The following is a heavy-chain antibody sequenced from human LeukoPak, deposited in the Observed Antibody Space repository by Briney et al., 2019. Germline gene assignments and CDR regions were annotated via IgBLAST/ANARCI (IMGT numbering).Heavy chain of an antibody. CDR3: AREGGFYRPLDY. Sequence: KASGTLSLICGVSGGSISNTNWWTWVRQPPGKGLEWIGEVHLDGRTNYNPSLESRLTMSVDFSENHISLKLTSVTTADTAVYYWAREGGFYRPLDYSGQGTLVTVSS. CDR1: GGSISNTNW. V-gene: IGHV4-4*02. D-gene: IGHD3-3*01. CDR2: VHLDGRT. J-gene: IGHJ4*02.